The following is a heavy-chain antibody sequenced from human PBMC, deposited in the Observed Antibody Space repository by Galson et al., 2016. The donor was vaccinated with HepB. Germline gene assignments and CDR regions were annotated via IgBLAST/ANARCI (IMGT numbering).Heavy chain of an antibody. J-gene: IGHJ3*02. Sequence: SVKVSCKASGGTFSNSAISWVRQAPGQGLEWIGGIVPIFGTTIYAQNFQGTVTITADGSTSTAYMELSSLRSEDTAVYYCARTSGWQSAFDIWAQGTMVTVSS. V-gene: IGHV1-69*13. CDR2: IVPIFGTT. D-gene: IGHD6-19*01. CDR1: GGTFSNSA. CDR3: ARTSGWQSAFDI.